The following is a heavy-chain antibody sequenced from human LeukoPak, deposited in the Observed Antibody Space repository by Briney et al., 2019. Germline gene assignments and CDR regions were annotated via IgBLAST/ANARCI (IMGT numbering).Heavy chain of an antibody. CDR2: IYYSGST. CDR3: ARAEGSGWSYYYYYYMDV. CDR1: GGSISSYY. D-gene: IGHD6-19*01. Sequence: SETLSLTCTVSGGSISSYYWSWIRQPPGKGLEWIGYIYYSGSTYYNPSLKSRVTISVDTSKNQFSLKLSSVTAADTAVYYCARAEGSGWSYYYYYYMDVWGKGTTVTVSS. V-gene: IGHV4-59*12. J-gene: IGHJ6*03.